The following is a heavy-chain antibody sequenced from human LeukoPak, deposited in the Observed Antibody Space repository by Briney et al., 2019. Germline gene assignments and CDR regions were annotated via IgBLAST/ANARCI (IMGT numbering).Heavy chain of an antibody. CDR2: IHTSGST. J-gene: IGHJ6*03. D-gene: IGHD5-18*01. Sequence: PQTLSLTCTVSGGSISRYYWSWLRQPAGKGLEWIGRIHTSGSTNYKPSLKSRVTMSVDTSKNQISLNLSSVTAADTGVYYCARCGYIYGSVPYYYMDVWGKGDTVIISS. CDR1: GGSISRYY. CDR3: ARCGYIYGSVPYYYMDV. V-gene: IGHV4-4*07.